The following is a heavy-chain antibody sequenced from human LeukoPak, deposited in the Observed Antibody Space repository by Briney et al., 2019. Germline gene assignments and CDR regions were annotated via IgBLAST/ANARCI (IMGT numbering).Heavy chain of an antibody. CDR3: ARHGSGYDGFYYMDV. D-gene: IGHD5-12*01. Sequence: GESLKISCKGSGYSFTSYWIGWVRQMPGKGLEWMGIIYPGDSDTRYSPSFQGQVTISADKSISTAYLQWSSLKASDTAMYYCARHGSGYDGFYYMDVWGKGTTVTVSS. V-gene: IGHV5-51*01. J-gene: IGHJ6*03. CDR1: GYSFTSYW. CDR2: IYPGDSDT.